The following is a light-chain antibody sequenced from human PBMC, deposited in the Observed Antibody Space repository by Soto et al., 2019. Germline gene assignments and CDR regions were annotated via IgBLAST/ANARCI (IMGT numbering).Light chain of an antibody. Sequence: EIVLTQSPATLSLSPGERVTLSCRASQSVSSYLAWYQQKPGQVPRLRIYGASNRATGIPARFSGSGSGTDFSLTISSLESEDFAVYYCQHRGKWPRTCGQGTKLEIK. V-gene: IGKV3-11*01. CDR2: GAS. J-gene: IGKJ2*01. CDR1: QSVSSY. CDR3: QHRGKWPRT.